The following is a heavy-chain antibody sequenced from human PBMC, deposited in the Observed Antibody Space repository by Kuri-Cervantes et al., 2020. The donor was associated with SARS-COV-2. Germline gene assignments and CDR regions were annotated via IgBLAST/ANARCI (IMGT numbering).Heavy chain of an antibody. CDR2: IKHSGST. J-gene: IGHJ5*02. D-gene: IGHD3-3*01. Sequence: GAFSDYYWSWGRQPPGKGLEWIGEIKHSGSTNYNPSLKGRVTISVDTSKNQFSLKLSSVTAADTAVYYCARGRRLRFLEWLGYDPWDQGTLVTVSS. CDR1: GAFSDYY. CDR3: ARGRRLRFLEWLGYDP. V-gene: IGHV4-34*01.